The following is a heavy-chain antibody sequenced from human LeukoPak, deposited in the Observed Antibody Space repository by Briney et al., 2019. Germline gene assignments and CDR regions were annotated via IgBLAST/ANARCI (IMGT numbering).Heavy chain of an antibody. CDR3: ARGSHFDSRD. CDR2: IWFGETNK. V-gene: IGHV3-33*01. Sequence: PGRSLRLSCAASRFTFSSYGMHWVRQAPGRGLEWVALIWFGETNKYYADSVKGRFTISRDISKKSLYLQMNSLRAEDTAVYYCARGSHFDSRDWGQGTLVTVSS. D-gene: IGHD3-22*01. J-gene: IGHJ4*02. CDR1: RFTFSSYG.